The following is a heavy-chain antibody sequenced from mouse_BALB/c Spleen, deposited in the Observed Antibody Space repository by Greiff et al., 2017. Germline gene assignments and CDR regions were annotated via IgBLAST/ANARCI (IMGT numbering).Heavy chain of an antibody. CDR2: INPDSSKI. CDR3: ARPRGLGKGYFDV. Sequence: VQLKESGGGLVQPGGSLKLSCAASGFDFSRYWMSWVRQAPGKGLEWIGEINPDSSKINYTPSLKEKFIFSGDKAKNTLYLQMSKVRSEDTARYYCARPRGLGKGYFDVWGAGTTLTVSS. D-gene: IGHD2-1*01. CDR1: GFDFSRYW. V-gene: IGHV4-1*02. J-gene: IGHJ1*01.